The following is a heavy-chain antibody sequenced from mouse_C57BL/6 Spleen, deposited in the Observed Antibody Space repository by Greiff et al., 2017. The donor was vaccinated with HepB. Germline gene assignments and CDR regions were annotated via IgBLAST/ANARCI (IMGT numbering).Heavy chain of an antibody. V-gene: IGHV1-15*01. J-gene: IGHJ2*01. D-gene: IGHD2-3*01. CDR1: GYTFTDYE. Sequence: QVQLQQSGAELVRPGASVTLSCKASGYTFTDYEMHWVKQTPVHGLEWIGAIDPETGGTAYNQKFKGKAILTADKSSSTAYMELRSLTSEDSAVYYCTLDGYYPFDYWGQGTTLTVSS. CDR2: IDPETGGT. CDR3: TLDGYYPFDY.